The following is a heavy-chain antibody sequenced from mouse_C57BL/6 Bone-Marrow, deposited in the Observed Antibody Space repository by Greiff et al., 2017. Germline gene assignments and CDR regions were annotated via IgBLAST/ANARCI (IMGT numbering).Heavy chain of an antibody. CDR1: GYTFTSYG. Sequence: VQLQQSGAGLARPWASVKLSCKASGYTFTSYGISWVKQRTGQGLEWIVEIYPRSGNTYYNEKFKGKATLTADKSTSPAYLELRSLTSEDSAVYSCASPHYGSSRAWFAYWGQGTLVTVSA. J-gene: IGHJ3*01. CDR3: ASPHYGSSRAWFAY. D-gene: IGHD1-1*01. V-gene: IGHV1-81*01. CDR2: IYPRSGNT.